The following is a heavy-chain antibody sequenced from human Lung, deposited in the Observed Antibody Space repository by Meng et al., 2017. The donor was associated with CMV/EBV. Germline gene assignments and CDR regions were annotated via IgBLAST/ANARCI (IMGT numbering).Heavy chain of an antibody. CDR1: GFTFSSYR. CDR3: ARDCGHYGMDV. V-gene: IGHV3-7*01. J-gene: IGHJ6*02. Sequence: GGSXRLXCAASGFTFSSYRMSWVRQAPGKGLEWVANIKQDGSEKYYVDSVKGRFTISRDNAKNSLYLQMNSLRAEDTAVYYCARDCGHYGMDVWGQGTTVTVSS. CDR2: IKQDGSEK.